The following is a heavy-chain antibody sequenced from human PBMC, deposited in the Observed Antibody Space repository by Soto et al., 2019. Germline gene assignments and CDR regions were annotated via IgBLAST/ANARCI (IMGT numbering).Heavy chain of an antibody. CDR2: ISYDGSNK. Sequence: QVQLVESGGGVVQPGRSLRLSCAASGFTFSSYAMHWVRQAPGKGLEWVAVISYDGSNKYYADSVKGRFTISRDNSKNTLYLQMNSLRAEGTAVYYCARDYGRYGGNFYYYYGMDVWGQGTTVTVSS. CDR3: ARDYGRYGGNFYYYYGMDV. V-gene: IGHV3-30-3*01. CDR1: GFTFSSYA. J-gene: IGHJ6*02. D-gene: IGHD4-17*01.